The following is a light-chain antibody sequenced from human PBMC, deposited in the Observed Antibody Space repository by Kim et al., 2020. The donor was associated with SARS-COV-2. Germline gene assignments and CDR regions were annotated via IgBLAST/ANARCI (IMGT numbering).Light chain of an antibody. V-gene: IGLV2-23*02. CDR1: SSDVGSYNL. CDR3: CSYAGSSDVV. J-gene: IGLJ2*01. Sequence: LSQPASMSGSPGQSITISCTGTSSDVGSYNLVSWYQQHPGKAPKLMIYEVSKRPSGVSNRFSGSKSGNTASLTISGLQAEDEADYYCCSYAGSSDVVF. CDR2: EVS.